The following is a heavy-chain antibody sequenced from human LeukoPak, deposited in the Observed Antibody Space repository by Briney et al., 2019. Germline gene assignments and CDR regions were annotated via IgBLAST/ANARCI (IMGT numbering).Heavy chain of an antibody. J-gene: IGHJ4*02. CDR3: VKRYSSGWYSRVYYFDY. V-gene: IGHV3-64D*06. CDR2: ISSNGGST. D-gene: IGHD6-19*01. CDR1: GFTFSSYA. Sequence: GGSLRLSCSASGFTFSSYAMHWVRQAPGKGLEYVSAISSNGGSTYYADSVKGRFTISRDNSKNTLYLQMCSLRAEDTAVYYCVKRYSSGWYSRVYYFDYWGQGTLVTVSS.